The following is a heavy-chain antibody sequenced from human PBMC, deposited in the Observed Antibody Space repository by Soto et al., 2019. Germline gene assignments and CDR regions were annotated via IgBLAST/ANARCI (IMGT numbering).Heavy chain of an antibody. J-gene: IGHJ5*02. D-gene: IGHD6-19*01. CDR1: GGSFSGYY. CDR2: INHSGST. CDR3: SSGLGAVAA. Sequence: QVQLQQWGAGLLKPSETLSLTCAVYGGSFSGYYWSWIRQPPGKGLEWIGEINHSGSTHYNPSLTSRVTISVDTSKTQFSLKLSSVTAADTAVYYCSSGLGAVAAWGQGTLVTVSS. V-gene: IGHV4-34*01.